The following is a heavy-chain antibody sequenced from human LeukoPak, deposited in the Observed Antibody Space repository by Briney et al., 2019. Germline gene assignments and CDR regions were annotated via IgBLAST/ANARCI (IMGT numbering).Heavy chain of an antibody. CDR3: ARWQYTISSGWFDP. CDR2: IYYTGGT. V-gene: IGHV4-59*08. CDR1: GGXISSLY. J-gene: IGHJ5*02. Sequence: PSETLSLTCTISGGXISSLYWSWIRQPPGKGLEWIGSIYYTGGTNYSPPLKSRVTISVDTSKIQFSLQLTSVTAADTAVYYCARWQYTISSGWFDPWGQGTLVTVSS. D-gene: IGHD6-6*01.